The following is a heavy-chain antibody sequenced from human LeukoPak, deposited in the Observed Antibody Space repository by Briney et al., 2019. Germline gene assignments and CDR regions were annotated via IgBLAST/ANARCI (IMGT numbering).Heavy chain of an antibody. J-gene: IGHJ6*03. CDR1: GGSISSYY. CDR3: ARGIVGATTASYYYMDV. Sequence: SETLSLTCTVSGGSISSYYWSWIRQPAGKGLEWIGRIYTSGSTNYNPSLKSRVTMSVDTSKNQFSLKLSSVTAADTAVYYCARGIVGATTASYYYMDVWGKGTTVTISS. V-gene: IGHV4-4*07. D-gene: IGHD1-26*01. CDR2: IYTSGST.